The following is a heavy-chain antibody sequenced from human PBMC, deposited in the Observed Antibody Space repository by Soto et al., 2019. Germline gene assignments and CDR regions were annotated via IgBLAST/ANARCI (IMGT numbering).Heavy chain of an antibody. CDR1: GVSFNNNG. Sequence: QVQLVQSGAEVKKPGSSVKVSCKTSGVSFNNNGIGWVRQAPGHGREWVGGVSPPFRTSNYARKFQGRISTTADASTGTVDMELSSLTSEDTAQYYCARVLYYGSGSYSPYGMDVWGQGTTVTVSS. V-gene: IGHV1-69*01. D-gene: IGHD3-10*01. CDR2: VSPPFRTS. CDR3: ARVLYYGSGSYSPYGMDV. J-gene: IGHJ6*02.